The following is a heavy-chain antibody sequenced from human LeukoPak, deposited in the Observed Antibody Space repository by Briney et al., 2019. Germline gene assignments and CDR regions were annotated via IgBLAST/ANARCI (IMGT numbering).Heavy chain of an antibody. CDR2: IRSKAYGGTT. Sequence: PGGSLRLSCVASGFTFGDYAMSWVRQAPGKGLEWVGFIRSKAYGGTTEYAASVKGRFTISRDDSKSIAYLQMNSLKTEDTAVYYCTANYLEGAEDYWGQGTLVTVSS. J-gene: IGHJ4*02. CDR1: GFTFGDYA. CDR3: TANYLEGAEDY. D-gene: IGHD2/OR15-2a*01. V-gene: IGHV3-49*04.